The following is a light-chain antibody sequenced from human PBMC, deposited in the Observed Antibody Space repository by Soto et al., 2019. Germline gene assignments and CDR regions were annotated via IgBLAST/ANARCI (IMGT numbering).Light chain of an antibody. CDR3: CSYAGTRIVI. V-gene: IGLV2-23*01. CDR2: EGS. Sequence: QSALTQPASVSGSPGQSITISCTGTSSDVGSYNLVSWYQYHPGKAPKLMIYEGSRRPSGVSNRFSGSKSGNTASLTISGLQAEDEADYFCCSYAGTRIVIFGGGTKLTVL. J-gene: IGLJ2*01. CDR1: SSDVGSYNL.